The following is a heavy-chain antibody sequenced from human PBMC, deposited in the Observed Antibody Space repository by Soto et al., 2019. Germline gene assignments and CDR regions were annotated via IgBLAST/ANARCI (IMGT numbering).Heavy chain of an antibody. J-gene: IGHJ4*02. CDR2: IIPIFGTA. Sequence: SVKVSCKASGGTFSSYAISWVRQAPGQGLEWMGGIIPIFGTANYAQKFQGRVTITADESTSTAYMELSSLRSEDTAVCYCARESRPSTARLGSLDYWGQGTLVTVSS. CDR3: ARESRPSTARLGSLDY. CDR1: GGTFSSYA. D-gene: IGHD6-6*01. V-gene: IGHV1-69*13.